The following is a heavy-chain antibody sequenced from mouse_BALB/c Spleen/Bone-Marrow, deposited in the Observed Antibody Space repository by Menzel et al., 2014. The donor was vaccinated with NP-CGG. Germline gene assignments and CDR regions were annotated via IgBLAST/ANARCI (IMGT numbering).Heavy chain of an antibody. D-gene: IGHD1-2*01. Sequence: LQESGGGLVQPGGSLNLACVASGFDFSRYWMSWARQAPGKGQEWIGEINPGSSTINYSPSLKDKFIISRDNAKNTLYLQVSTVRSEDTALYYCARLGNYGYHDSWGQGTALTVSS. CDR3: ARLGNYGYHDS. CDR2: INPGSSTI. CDR1: GFDFSRYW. J-gene: IGHJ2*01. V-gene: IGHV4-2*02.